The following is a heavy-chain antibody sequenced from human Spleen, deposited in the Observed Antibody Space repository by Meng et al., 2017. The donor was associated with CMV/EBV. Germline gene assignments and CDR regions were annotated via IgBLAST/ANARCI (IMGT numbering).Heavy chain of an antibody. CDR3: ARDDGSSRGGLNWFDP. CDR2: INHSGST. D-gene: IGHD6-13*01. J-gene: IGHJ5*02. V-gene: IGHV4-34*01. CDR1: GGSFSGYY. Sequence: EQLQQWGAGLLKPSETLSLTCAVYGGSFSGYYWSWIRQPPGKGLEWIGEINHSGSTNYNPSLKSRVTISVDTSKNQFSLKLSSVTAADTAVYYCARDDGSSRGGLNWFDPWGQGTLVTVSS.